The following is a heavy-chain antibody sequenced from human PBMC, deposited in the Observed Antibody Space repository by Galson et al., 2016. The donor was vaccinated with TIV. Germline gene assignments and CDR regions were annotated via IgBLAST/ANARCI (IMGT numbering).Heavy chain of an antibody. V-gene: IGHV4-38-2*01. CDR2: LYHSGST. D-gene: IGHD1-1*01. CDR3: AGQRTTGWEKDSFDY. J-gene: IGHJ4*02. CDR1: GYSITSIYY. Sequence: SETLSLTCSVSGYSITSIYYWGWIRQPPGKGLEWIGSLYHSGSTYYNPSLKSRVTISLDTSKNQLSLKVKSVTAADTAVYYCAGQRTTGWEKDSFDYWGQGILVTVSS.